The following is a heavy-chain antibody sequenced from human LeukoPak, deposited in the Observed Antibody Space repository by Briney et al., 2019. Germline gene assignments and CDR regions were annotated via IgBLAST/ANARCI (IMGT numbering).Heavy chain of an antibody. V-gene: IGHV5-51*01. J-gene: IGHJ4*02. CDR3: ARLVSSNWKSFDY. Sequence: GESLKISCKGSGYSFTSYWIGWVRQLPGKGLEWMGIIYPGDSDTRYSPSFQGQVTISADKSITTAYLQWSSLKASDTAMYYCARLVSSNWKSFDYWGQGTLVTVSS. D-gene: IGHD1-20*01. CDR2: IYPGDSDT. CDR1: GYSFTSYW.